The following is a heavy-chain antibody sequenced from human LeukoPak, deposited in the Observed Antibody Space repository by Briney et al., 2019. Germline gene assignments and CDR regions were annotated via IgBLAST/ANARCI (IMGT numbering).Heavy chain of an antibody. D-gene: IGHD3-22*01. CDR2: INQYGNGK. CDR1: GFTFSNYW. J-gene: IGHJ4*02. Sequence: GGSLRLSCAASGFTFSNYWMSWVRQAPGKGLEWVANINQYGNGKYYVDSVKGRFTISRDNAKNSLYLQMNSLRAEDTAIYYCLREETIVVIREPPPRGQGTLVTVSS. V-gene: IGHV3-7*01. CDR3: LREETIVVIREPPP.